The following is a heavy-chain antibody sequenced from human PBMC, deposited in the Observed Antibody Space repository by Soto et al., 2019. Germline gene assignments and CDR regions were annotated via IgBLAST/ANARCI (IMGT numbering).Heavy chain of an antibody. J-gene: IGHJ4*02. D-gene: IGHD3-9*01. V-gene: IGHV1-69*12. Sequence: QVQLVQSGAEVKKPGSSVKVSCRTSGGNFKNYGFSWVRQAPGQGLEWMGGLIPMFGVVNYGQIFQGRLTITADESTSTAYMELSSLKSEDTAVYYCAGEVGGTGLHFWGQGTLVTVSS. CDR2: LIPMFGVV. CDR3: AGEVGGTGLHF. CDR1: GGNFKNYG.